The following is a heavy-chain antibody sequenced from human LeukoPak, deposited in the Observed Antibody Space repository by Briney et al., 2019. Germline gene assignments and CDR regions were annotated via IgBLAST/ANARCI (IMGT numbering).Heavy chain of an antibody. J-gene: IGHJ4*02. CDR2: IIPIFGTA. CDR1: GGTFSSYA. CDR3: ARDGAAAGPLDY. D-gene: IGHD6-13*01. Sequence: SVKVPCKASGGTFSSYAISWVRQAPGQGLEWKGGIIPIFGTANYAQKFQGRVTITTDESTSTAYMELSSLRSEDTAVYYCARDGAAAGPLDYWGQGTLVTVSS. V-gene: IGHV1-69*05.